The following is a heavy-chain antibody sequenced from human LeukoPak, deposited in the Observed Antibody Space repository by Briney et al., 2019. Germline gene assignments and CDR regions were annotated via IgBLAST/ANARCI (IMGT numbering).Heavy chain of an antibody. D-gene: IGHD3-16*01. J-gene: IGHJ3*02. CDR2: INHSGST. CDR3: ARGLWLRAFDI. V-gene: IGHV4-34*01. Sequence: PSETLSLTCADYGGSFSGYYWSWIRQPPGKGLEWIGEINHSGSTNYNPSLKSRVTISVDTSKNQFSLKLSSVTAADTAVYYCARGLWLRAFDIWGQGTMVTVSS. CDR1: GGSFSGYY.